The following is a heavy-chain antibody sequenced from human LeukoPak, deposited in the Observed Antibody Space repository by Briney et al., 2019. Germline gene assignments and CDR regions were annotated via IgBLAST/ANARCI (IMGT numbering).Heavy chain of an antibody. CDR3: ARDRYYDSSGYYLGYYFDY. V-gene: IGHV4-61*01. Sequence: TSETLSLTCAVSGYSISSSYYWSWIRQPPGKGLEWIGYIYYSGSTNYNPSLKSRVTISVDTSKNQFSLKLSSVTAADTAVYYCARDRYYDSSGYYLGYYFDYWGQGTLVTVSS. CDR1: GYSISSSYY. D-gene: IGHD3-22*01. J-gene: IGHJ4*02. CDR2: IYYSGST.